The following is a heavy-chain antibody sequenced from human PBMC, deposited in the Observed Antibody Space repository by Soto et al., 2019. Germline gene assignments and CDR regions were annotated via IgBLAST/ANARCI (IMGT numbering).Heavy chain of an antibody. CDR1: GFTFSTYA. D-gene: IGHD1-1*01. J-gene: IGHJ3*02. CDR2: ISASGDST. Sequence: GGSLRLSCAASGFTFSTYAMSWVRQAPGKGLEWVSAISASGDSTYSADSAKGRFTISRDNSMNALYLQMSSLRIEDTAVYYCAHPRGYGVFDAYDIWGQGTMVTVSS. V-gene: IGHV3-23*01. CDR3: AHPRGYGVFDAYDI.